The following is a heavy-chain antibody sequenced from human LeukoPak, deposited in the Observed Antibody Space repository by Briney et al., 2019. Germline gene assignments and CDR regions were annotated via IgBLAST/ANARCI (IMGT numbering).Heavy chain of an antibody. J-gene: IGHJ6*03. CDR2: IKEDGSEK. V-gene: IGHV3-7*01. D-gene: IGHD3-10*01. CDR3: ARVGVTCCYYYMDV. CDR1: GFNFGTYW. Sequence: GGSLRLSCAASGFNFGTYWMSWVRQAPEKGLEWVATIKEDGSEKYYVDSVKGRFTISRDNAKKSLHLQMNSLRAEDTAVYYCARVGVTCCYYYMDVWGKGTTVTVSS.